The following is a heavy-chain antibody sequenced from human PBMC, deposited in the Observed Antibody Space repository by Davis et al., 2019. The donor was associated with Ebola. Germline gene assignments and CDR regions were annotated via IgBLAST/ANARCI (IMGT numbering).Heavy chain of an antibody. Sequence: GESLKISCAASGFTFSSYDMHWVRQAPGKGLEWVAVISYDGTNKYYADSVKGRFTISRDNSKNTLYLQMNSLRAEDTAVYYCPKGMATTYGALDYWGQGTLVTVSS. CDR2: ISYDGTNK. J-gene: IGHJ4*02. D-gene: IGHD5-24*01. CDR3: PKGMATTYGALDY. CDR1: GFTFSSYD. V-gene: IGHV3-30*18.